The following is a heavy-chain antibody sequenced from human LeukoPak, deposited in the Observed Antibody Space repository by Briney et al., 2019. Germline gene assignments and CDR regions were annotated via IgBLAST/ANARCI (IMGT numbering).Heavy chain of an antibody. CDR1: GFTFSNYA. CDR3: AKDFGRDSGFFDF. CDR2: ITDSGSST. D-gene: IGHD3-10*01. Sequence: GGSPRLSCVASGFTFSNYAMNWVRQVPGKGLEWVSRITDSGSSTYYADSVKGRSTISRDNSKNTLYLQMTSLRAEDTAIYYCAKDFGRDSGFFDFWGQGAPVTVSS. V-gene: IGHV3-23*01. J-gene: IGHJ4*02.